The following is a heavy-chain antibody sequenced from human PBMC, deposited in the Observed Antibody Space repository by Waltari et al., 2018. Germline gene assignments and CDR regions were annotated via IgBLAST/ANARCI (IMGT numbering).Heavy chain of an antibody. J-gene: IGHJ4*02. Sequence: EVQLVESGGGLVQPGGSLRLSCAASGFTFSSYSMNWVRQAPGKGLEWVSYISSSSSTIYYADSVKGRFTISRDNTKNSLYLQMNSLRAEDTAVYYCARSTQDHSNKQQPVDYWGQGTLVTVSS. CDR2: ISSSSSTI. D-gene: IGHD6-13*01. CDR1: GFTFSSYS. CDR3: ARSTQDHSNKQQPVDY. V-gene: IGHV3-48*04.